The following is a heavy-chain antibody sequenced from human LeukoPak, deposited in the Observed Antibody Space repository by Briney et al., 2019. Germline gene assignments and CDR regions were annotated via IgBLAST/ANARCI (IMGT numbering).Heavy chain of an antibody. CDR3: AKSVRYSSSWYGRDNFDY. V-gene: IGHV3-7*01. J-gene: IGHJ4*02. CDR1: GFTFSTSW. D-gene: IGHD6-13*01. Sequence: GGSLRLSCSASGFTFSTSWMSWVRQAPGKGLEWVANINQDESVKYYVDSVKGRFTISRDNARNSLYLQMNSLRAADTAVYYCAKSVRYSSSWYGRDNFDYWGQGTLVTVSS. CDR2: INQDESVK.